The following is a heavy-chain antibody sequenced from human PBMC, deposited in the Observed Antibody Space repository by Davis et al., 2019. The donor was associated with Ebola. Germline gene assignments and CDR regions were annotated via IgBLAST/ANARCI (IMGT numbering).Heavy chain of an antibody. Sequence: GGSLRLSCAASGFTFSGSAMHWVRQASGKGLEWVGRIRSKANSYATAYAASVKGRFTISRDDSKNTAYLQMNSLKTEDTAVYYCARAATYYDFWSGSNGMDVWGQGTTVTVSS. CDR2: IRSKANSYAT. V-gene: IGHV3-73*01. J-gene: IGHJ6*02. D-gene: IGHD3-3*01. CDR3: ARAATYYDFWSGSNGMDV. CDR1: GFTFSGSA.